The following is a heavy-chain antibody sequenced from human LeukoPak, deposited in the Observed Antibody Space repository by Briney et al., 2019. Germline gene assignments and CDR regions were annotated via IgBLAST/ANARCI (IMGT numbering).Heavy chain of an antibody. CDR2: IIPIFGTA. CDR3: ARVTVLIDSSGYYWFDP. D-gene: IGHD3-22*01. CDR1: GGTFSSYA. V-gene: IGHV1-69*13. J-gene: IGHJ5*02. Sequence: SVNLSCNASGGTFSSYAISWMRQPAGQALEWIGGIIPIFGTANYAQKFQGRVTITADESTSPAYMELSSLRPEDTAVYYCARVTVLIDSSGYYWFDPWGQGTLVTVSS.